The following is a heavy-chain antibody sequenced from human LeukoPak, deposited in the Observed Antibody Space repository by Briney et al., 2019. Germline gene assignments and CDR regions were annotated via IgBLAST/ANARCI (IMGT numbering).Heavy chain of an antibody. Sequence: GPSVKVSCKASGYTFTSYGISWVRQAPGQGLEWMGWISAYNGNTNYAQKLQGRVTMTTDTSTSTAYMELRSLRSDDTAVYYCARAGIAVAGTYYYYGMDVWGQGTTVNVSS. CDR3: ARAGIAVAGTYYYYGMDV. CDR1: GYTFTSYG. D-gene: IGHD6-19*01. J-gene: IGHJ6*02. V-gene: IGHV1-18*01. CDR2: ISAYNGNT.